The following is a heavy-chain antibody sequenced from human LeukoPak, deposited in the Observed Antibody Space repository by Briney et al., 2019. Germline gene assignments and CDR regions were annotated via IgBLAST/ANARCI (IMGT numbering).Heavy chain of an antibody. Sequence: SQTLSLTCAISGDSVSSNSAAWNWIRQSPSRGLEWLGRTYYRSKWCNDYAVSVKSRITINPDTSKNQFSLQLNSVTPEDTAVYYCARDPADNWNDVAAFGIWGQGTMVTVSS. CDR2: TYYRSKWCN. V-gene: IGHV6-1*01. D-gene: IGHD1-20*01. CDR3: ARDPADNWNDVAAFGI. CDR1: GDSVSSNSAA. J-gene: IGHJ3*02.